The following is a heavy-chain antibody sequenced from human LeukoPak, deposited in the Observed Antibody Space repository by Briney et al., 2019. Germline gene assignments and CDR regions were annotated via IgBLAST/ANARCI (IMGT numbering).Heavy chain of an antibody. CDR1: GFTFSSYW. CDR2: IKQDGSEK. D-gene: IGHD3-22*01. CDR3: ARDPTRYYYDSSGYPTFDY. V-gene: IGHV3-7*01. Sequence: GGSLRLSCAASGFTFSSYWMSWVRQAPRKGLEWVANIKQDGSEKYYVDSVKGRFTISRDNAKNSLYLQMNSLRAEDTAVYYCARDPTRYYYDSSGYPTFDYWGQGTLVTVSS. J-gene: IGHJ4*02.